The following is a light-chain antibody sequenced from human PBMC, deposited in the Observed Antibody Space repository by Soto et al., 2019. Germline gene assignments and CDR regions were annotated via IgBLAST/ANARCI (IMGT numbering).Light chain of an antibody. CDR1: QGISSY. V-gene: IGKV1-9*01. CDR3: PQLNSYPLT. Sequence: IQLTQSPSSLSASVGDRVTITCRASQGISSYLAWYQQKPGKAPKLLIYAASTLQSGVPSRFSGSGSGTDYALTMCSLQPDDFATYYCPQLNSYPLTFGGGTKVEIK. J-gene: IGKJ4*01. CDR2: AAS.